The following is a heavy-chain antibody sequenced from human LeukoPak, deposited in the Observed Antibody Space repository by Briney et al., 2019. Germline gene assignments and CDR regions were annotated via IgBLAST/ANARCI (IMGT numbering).Heavy chain of an antibody. D-gene: IGHD2-8*02. CDR2: IKQDGSEK. Sequence: PGGSLRLSCAAYGFTFSNYWMGWVRQAPGKGLEWVANIKQDGSEKRYVDPVKGRFTISRDNAKNSLYLQMDSLRTEDTAVYYCARAPATNEWRCMDYWGLGALVTVSS. CDR1: GFTFSNYW. V-gene: IGHV3-7*01. J-gene: IGHJ4*02. CDR3: ARAPATNEWRCMDY.